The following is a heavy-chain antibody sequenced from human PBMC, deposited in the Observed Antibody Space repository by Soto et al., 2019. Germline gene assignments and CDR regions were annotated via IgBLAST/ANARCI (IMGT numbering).Heavy chain of an antibody. Sequence: PGGSLRLSCAASGFTFNSYSMNWVRQAPGKGLEWVSSISGSSTYVYYADSVKGRFTISRDNAKNSLYLQMNSLRAEDTGVYYCARDPSDLWEPDQYFQHWRQGTLVTVSS. J-gene: IGHJ1*01. CDR3: ARDPSDLWEPDQYFQH. D-gene: IGHD1-26*01. CDR1: GFTFNSYS. CDR2: ISGSSTYV. V-gene: IGHV3-21*01.